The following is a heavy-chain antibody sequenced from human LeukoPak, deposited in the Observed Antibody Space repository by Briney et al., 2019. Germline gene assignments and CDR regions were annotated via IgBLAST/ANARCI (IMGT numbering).Heavy chain of an antibody. CDR3: VKDPPTRDGDHNDAFDI. CDR1: GFTASSNY. CDR2: IYSGGSP. J-gene: IGHJ3*02. Sequence: RRSLRLSCVAFGFTASSNYMSGVLQAQGKGLEWGSAIYSGGSPYYADSVMAGFTISRDNSTNTLHLQMNSLRPEDTAVYSCVKDPPTRDGDHNDAFDIWGQGTMVNVSP. D-gene: IGHD4-17*01. V-gene: IGHV3-53*05.